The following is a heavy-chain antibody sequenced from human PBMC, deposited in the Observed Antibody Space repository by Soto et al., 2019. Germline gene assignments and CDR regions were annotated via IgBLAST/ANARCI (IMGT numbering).Heavy chain of an antibody. CDR3: ARDIGSSRDY. D-gene: IGHD6-6*01. V-gene: IGHV3-66*01. Sequence: EVQLVESGGGLVQHGGSLRLSCAASGFSVSDNYMSWVRQAPGKGLEWVSVIYSGGTTYYADSVKGSFTIYRDNSKNTLYLQMNNRRAEDTAVYYCARDIGSSRDYWGQGTLVTVSS. CDR1: GFSVSDNY. CDR2: IYSGGTT. J-gene: IGHJ4*02.